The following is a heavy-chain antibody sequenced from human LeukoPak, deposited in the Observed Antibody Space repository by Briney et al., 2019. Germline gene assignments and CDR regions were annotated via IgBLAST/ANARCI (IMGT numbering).Heavy chain of an antibody. Sequence: KPWETLSLTCTVSGGSTSSSRYYWGWVRQPPGEGLEWSGSIYYSGSSYYNPSLQGRVTISEDTLKNRDTLKLSSVTTPDTAVYYCARQDGYCSSTSCYAIGDWIDPYYWGTVVTVSS. CDR3: ARQDGYCSSTSCYAIGDWIDP. CDR1: GGSTSSSRYY. D-gene: IGHD2-2*01. V-gene: IGHV4-39*01. CDR2: IYYSGSS. J-gene: IGHJ5*02.